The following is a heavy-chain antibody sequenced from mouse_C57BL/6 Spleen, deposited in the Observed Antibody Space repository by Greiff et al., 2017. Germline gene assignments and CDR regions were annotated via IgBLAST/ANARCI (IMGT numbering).Heavy chain of an antibody. V-gene: IGHV1-26*01. CDR1: GYTFTDYY. CDR2: INPNNGGT. Sequence: VQLKQSGPELVKPGASVKISCKASGYTFTDYYMNWVKQSHGKSLEWIGDINPNNGGTSYNQKFKGKATLTVDKSSSTAYMELRSLTSEDSAVYYCAYYGSSPWFAYWGQGTLVTVSA. CDR3: AYYGSSPWFAY. D-gene: IGHD1-1*01. J-gene: IGHJ3*01.